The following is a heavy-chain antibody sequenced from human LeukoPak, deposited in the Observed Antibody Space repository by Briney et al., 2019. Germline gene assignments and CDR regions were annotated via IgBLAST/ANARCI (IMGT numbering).Heavy chain of an antibody. CDR1: GYSFTSYW. V-gene: IGHV5-51*01. Sequence: PGESLKISCKGSGYSFTSYWIGWVRQMPGKGLEWMGIIYPGDSDTRYSPSFQGQVTISADKSISTAYLQWSSLKASDTAMYYCARLTYYDFWSGPSYGMDVWGQGTTVTASS. CDR3: ARLTYYDFWSGPSYGMDV. D-gene: IGHD3-3*01. CDR2: IYPGDSDT. J-gene: IGHJ6*02.